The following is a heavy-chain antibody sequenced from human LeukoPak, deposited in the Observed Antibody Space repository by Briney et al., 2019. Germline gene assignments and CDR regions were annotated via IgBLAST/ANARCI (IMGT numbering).Heavy chain of an antibody. Sequence: GGSLRLSCAASGFTFSSYWMSWVRQAPGKGLEWVANIKQDGSEKYYVDSVKGRFTISRDNAKNSLYLQMNSLRAEDTAVYYCARLNWNYESYMDVWGKGTTVTVSS. CDR2: IKQDGSEK. V-gene: IGHV3-7*01. D-gene: IGHD1-7*01. CDR3: ARLNWNYESYMDV. J-gene: IGHJ6*03. CDR1: GFTFSSYW.